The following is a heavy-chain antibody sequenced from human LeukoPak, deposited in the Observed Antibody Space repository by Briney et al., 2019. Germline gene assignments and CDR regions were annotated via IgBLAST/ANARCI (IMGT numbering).Heavy chain of an antibody. CDR3: ARDLYYYDSSGTFDY. CDR2: INPNSGGT. V-gene: IGHV1-2*02. J-gene: IGHJ4*02. D-gene: IGHD3-22*01. Sequence: GASVKVSCKTSGYTFTAYYMHWVRQAPGQRPEWMGWINPNSGGTNYAQKFQGRVTMTRDTSISTAYMELSRLRSDDTAVYYCARDLYYYDSSGTFDYWGQGTLVTVSS. CDR1: GYTFTAYY.